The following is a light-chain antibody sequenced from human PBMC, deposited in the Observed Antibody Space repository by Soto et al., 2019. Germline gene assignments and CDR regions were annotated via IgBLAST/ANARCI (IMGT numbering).Light chain of an antibody. CDR1: SSDVGGYNS. CDR3: CSYAGTYTWV. J-gene: IGLJ3*02. CDR2: DVS. Sequence: QSALTQPSSVSGSPGQSVTISCTGTSSDVGGYNSVSWYQQYPGKAPKLMIYDVSKRPSGVPDRFSGSKSGNAASLTISGLQAEDEADYYCCSYAGTYTWVFGGGTKVTVL. V-gene: IGLV2-11*01.